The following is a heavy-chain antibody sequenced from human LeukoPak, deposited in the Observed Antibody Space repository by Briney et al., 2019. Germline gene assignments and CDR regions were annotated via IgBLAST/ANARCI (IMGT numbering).Heavy chain of an antibody. V-gene: IGHV3-23*01. CDR3: ASRDVLNAFDI. CDR1: GFTFSSYG. CDR2: ISGSGGST. Sequence: GSLRLSCAASGFTFSSYGMSWVRQAPGKGLEWVSAISGSGGSTYYADSVKGRFTITRDNFKNTLYLQMHSLRAEDTAVYYCASRDVLNAFDIWGQGTMVYVSS. D-gene: IGHD3-16*01. J-gene: IGHJ3*02.